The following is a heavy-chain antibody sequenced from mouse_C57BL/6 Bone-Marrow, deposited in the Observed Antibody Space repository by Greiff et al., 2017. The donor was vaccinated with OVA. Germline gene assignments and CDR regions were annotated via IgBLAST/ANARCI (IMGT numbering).Heavy chain of an antibody. V-gene: IGHV2-9-1*01. J-gene: IGHJ4*01. D-gene: IGHD1-1*01. CDR3: ARKVYYGFYYALAY. Sequence: QVQLKESGPGLVAPSQSLSITCTVSGFSFTSYAISWVSQPPGKGLEWLGVIWTGGGTNYNSALKSRLSISKDNSMTQVFLKMNSLLTDDTARYYCARKVYYGFYYALAYWGQGTSVTVSS. CDR2: IWTGGGT. CDR1: GFSFTSYA.